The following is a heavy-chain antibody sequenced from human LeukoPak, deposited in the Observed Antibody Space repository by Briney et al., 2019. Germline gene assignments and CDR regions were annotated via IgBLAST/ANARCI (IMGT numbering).Heavy chain of an antibody. CDR3: ARWGLVAPGTYYYYYMDV. CDR2: INAYNGNT. J-gene: IGHJ6*03. V-gene: IGHV1-18*01. CDR1: GYTFTSYG. D-gene: IGHD2-2*01. Sequence: GASVKVSCKTSGYTFTSYGISWVRQAPGQGLEWMGWINAYNGNTYYAQDLQGRVTMTTDTSTSTAYMELRSLGSDDTAVYYCARWGLVAPGTYYYYYMDVWGKGTTVTVSS.